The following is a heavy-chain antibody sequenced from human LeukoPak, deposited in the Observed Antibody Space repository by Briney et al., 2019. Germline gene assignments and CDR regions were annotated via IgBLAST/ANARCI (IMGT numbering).Heavy chain of an antibody. CDR3: ARGTRDGYNPFDT. CDR2: ISSVISDI. CDR1: GFTFSSYS. J-gene: IGHJ4*03. V-gene: IGHV3-21*01. D-gene: IGHD5-24*01. Sequence: GGSLRLSCAPSGFTFSSYSMNWVRQAPGEGLEWVSSISSVISDIFQADSVKARFTISRDNANNSLYLQMNSLRAEDTAVYYCARGTRDGYNPFDTRGPGNLLTVSS.